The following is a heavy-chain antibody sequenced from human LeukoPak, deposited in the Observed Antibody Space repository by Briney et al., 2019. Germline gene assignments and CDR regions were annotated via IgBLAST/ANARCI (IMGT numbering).Heavy chain of an antibody. D-gene: IGHD3-10*01. J-gene: IGHJ4*02. V-gene: IGHV3-23*01. CDR1: GFTFSSYA. Sequence: GGSLRLSCAASGFTFSSYAMSWVRQAPGKGLEWVSGISDSGRSTVYADSVKGRFTISRDNSKNTLYLQMSILRAEDTAVYYCAKDRGSGSGSYTWGIFDCWGQGTLVTVSS. CDR3: AKDRGSGSGSYTWGIFDC. CDR2: ISDSGRST.